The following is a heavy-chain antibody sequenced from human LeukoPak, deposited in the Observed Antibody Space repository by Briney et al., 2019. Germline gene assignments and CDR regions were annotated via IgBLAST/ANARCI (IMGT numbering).Heavy chain of an antibody. D-gene: IGHD5-12*01. CDR2: IYTSGNT. Sequence: PSETLSLTCTVSGGSISTNYWSCIRQHAGKGLEWIGRIYTSGNTNNNPCLTSRVTMSVDTSKNQFALKLSSMTAADTAVYYCAREGGYDGEVDYWGQGTLVTVSS. CDR3: AREGGYDGEVDY. V-gene: IGHV4-4*07. CDR1: GGSISTNY. J-gene: IGHJ4*02.